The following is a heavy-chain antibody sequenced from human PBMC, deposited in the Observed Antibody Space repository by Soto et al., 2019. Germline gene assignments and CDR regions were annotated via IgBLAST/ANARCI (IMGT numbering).Heavy chain of an antibody. CDR3: ARGLEMITFGGVIVSSAFDI. V-gene: IGHV4-31*03. J-gene: IGHJ3*02. CDR1: GGSISSGGYY. CDR2: IYYSGST. Sequence: QVQLQESGPGLVKPSQTLSLTCTVSGGSISSGGYYWSWIRQHPGKGLEWIGYIYYSGSTYYNPSLKSRVTISVDTSKNQFSLKLSSVTAADTAMYYCARGLEMITFGGVIVSSAFDIWGQGTMVTVSS. D-gene: IGHD3-16*02.